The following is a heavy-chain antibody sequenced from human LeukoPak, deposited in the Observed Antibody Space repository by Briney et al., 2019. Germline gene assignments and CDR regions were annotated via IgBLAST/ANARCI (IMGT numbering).Heavy chain of an antibody. CDR3: ARGWGYHDY. CDR2: ISYDGSNK. CDR1: GFTFSSYA. V-gene: IGHV3-30*04. Sequence: GGSLRLSCAASGFTFSSYAMSWVRQAPGKGLEWVAVISYDGSNKYYADSVKGRFTISRDNSKNTLYLQMNSLRAEDTAVYYCARGWGYHDYWGQGTLVTVSS. J-gene: IGHJ4*02. D-gene: IGHD3-16*02.